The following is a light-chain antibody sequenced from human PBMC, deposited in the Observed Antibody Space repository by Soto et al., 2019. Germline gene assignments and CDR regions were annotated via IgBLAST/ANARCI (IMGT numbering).Light chain of an antibody. Sequence: EIVLTQSPATLSLSPGERATLSCRASQSVSSYLACYQQKPGQAPRLLLYDASNRATGIPARFSGSGSGTDFTLPISSLEPEDFAVYYCQQRSNWPLTFGGGTTVEIK. CDR2: DAS. V-gene: IGKV3-11*01. CDR1: QSVSSY. CDR3: QQRSNWPLT. J-gene: IGKJ4*01.